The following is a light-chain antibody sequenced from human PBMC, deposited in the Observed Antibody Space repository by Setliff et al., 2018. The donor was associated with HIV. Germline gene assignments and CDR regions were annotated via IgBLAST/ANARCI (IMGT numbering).Light chain of an antibody. V-gene: IGLV2-23*02. CDR3: CSSAGSYV. J-gene: IGLJ1*01. CDR2: EVS. Sequence: QSVLTQPASVSGSPGQSVTIPCTGISSDVGSYNLVSWYRQYPGKAPKLMIYEVSKRPSGVSNRFSGSKSGNTASLTISGLQAEDEADYYCCSSAGSYVFGTGTKVTVL. CDR1: SSDVGSYNL.